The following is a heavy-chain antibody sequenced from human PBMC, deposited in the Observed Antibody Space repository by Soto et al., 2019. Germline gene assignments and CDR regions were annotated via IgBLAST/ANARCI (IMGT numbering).Heavy chain of an antibody. J-gene: IGHJ6*02. Sequence: PGESLKISCQGTGYRFTSYWIGWVRQMPGKGLEWMGIIYPGDSDTRYSPSFQGQVTISADKSISTAYLQWSSLKASDTAMYYCARRGDSSGYVYYYGMDVWGQGTTVTVSS. CDR3: ARRGDSSGYVYYYGMDV. D-gene: IGHD3-22*01. CDR1: GYRFTSYW. V-gene: IGHV5-51*01. CDR2: IYPGDSDT.